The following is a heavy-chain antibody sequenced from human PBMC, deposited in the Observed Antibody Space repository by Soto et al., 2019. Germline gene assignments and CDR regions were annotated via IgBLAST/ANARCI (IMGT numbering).Heavy chain of an antibody. CDR1: GFTFSSYA. V-gene: IGHV3-23*01. CDR3: AKHGEFWSGYYTLEYYYYMDV. CDR2: ISGSGGST. Sequence: PGGSLRLSCAASGFTFSSYAMSWVRQAPGKGLEWVSAISGSGGSTYYADSVKGRFTISRDNSKNTLYLQMNSLRAEDTAVYYCAKHGEFWSGYYTLEYYYYMDVWGKGTTVTVSS. J-gene: IGHJ6*03. D-gene: IGHD3-3*01.